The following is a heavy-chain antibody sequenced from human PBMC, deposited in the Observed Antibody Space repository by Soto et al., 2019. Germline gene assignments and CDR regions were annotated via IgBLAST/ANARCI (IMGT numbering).Heavy chain of an antibody. CDR2: IYYTGST. Sequence: PGKGLEWIGSIYYTGSTYYHPSLKSRVSISLDTSKNQFSLRLSSLTAADTAVYYCARQFGSGSYYFDYWGQGTPVSVSS. J-gene: IGHJ4*02. V-gene: IGHV4-39*01. D-gene: IGHD3-10*01. CDR3: ARQFGSGSYYFDY.